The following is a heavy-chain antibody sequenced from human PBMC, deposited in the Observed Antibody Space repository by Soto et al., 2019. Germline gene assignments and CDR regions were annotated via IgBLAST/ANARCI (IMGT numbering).Heavy chain of an antibody. V-gene: IGHV1-69*01. Sequence: QVQLVQSGSEVKRPGSSVKVSCKTSGGIFKNFDIGWVRQSPGQGLEWMGEIIPLFNATNYEQKFRGRVTVTADESTRTAYMELTRLTYDDAAVYFCAINAERNAQKFDFWGQGTLVTVSS. CDR1: GGIFKNFD. CDR2: IIPLFNAT. D-gene: IGHD2-2*01. J-gene: IGHJ4*02. CDR3: AINAERNAQKFDF.